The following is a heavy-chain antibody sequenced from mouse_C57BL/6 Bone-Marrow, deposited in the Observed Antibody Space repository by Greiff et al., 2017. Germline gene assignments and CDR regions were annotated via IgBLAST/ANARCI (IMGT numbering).Heavy chain of an antibody. V-gene: IGHV1-26*01. J-gene: IGHJ3*01. CDR1: GYTFTDYY. Sequence: VQLQQSGPELVKPGASVKISCKASGYTFTDYYMNWVKQSHGKSLAWIGDINPNNGGTSSTQKFKGKATLTVDKSSSTAYMALRSLTSEDSAVYYCARSGIYGDYDGYYWFADWGQGTLVTVSA. D-gene: IGHD2-3*01. CDR3: ARSGIYGDYDGYYWFAD. CDR2: INPNNGGT.